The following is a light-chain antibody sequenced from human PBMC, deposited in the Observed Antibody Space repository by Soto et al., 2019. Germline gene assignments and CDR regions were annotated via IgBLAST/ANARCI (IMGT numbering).Light chain of an antibody. CDR1: HDIKKW. J-gene: IGKJ3*01. CDR3: HQASSVPCT. V-gene: IGKV1-12*01. Sequence: DIQMTQSPSSVSASVGDTINITCRASHDIKKWLAWYQQKPGKAPKVLIYAASNLESGVSTRFSGSGAGTEFSLTISILQTEDFATYFCHQASSVPCTFGPGTKVDIK. CDR2: AAS.